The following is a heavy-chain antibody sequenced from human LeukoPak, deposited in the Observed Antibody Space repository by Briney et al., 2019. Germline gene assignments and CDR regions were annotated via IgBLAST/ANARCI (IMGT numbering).Heavy chain of an antibody. CDR2: IWYDGSNK. CDR3: AKDQGDGYNYLFDY. CDR1: GFTFSSYG. D-gene: IGHD5-24*01. Sequence: PGGSLRLSCAASGFTFSSYGMHWVRQAPGKGLEWEAVIWYDGSNKYYADSVKGRFTISRGNSKNTLYLQMNSLRAEDTAVYYCAKDQGDGYNYLFDYWGQGTLVTVSS. V-gene: IGHV3-33*06. J-gene: IGHJ4*02.